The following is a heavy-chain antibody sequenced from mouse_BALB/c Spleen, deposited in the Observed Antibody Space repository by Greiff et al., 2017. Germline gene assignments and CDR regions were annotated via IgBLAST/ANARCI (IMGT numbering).Heavy chain of an antibody. J-gene: IGHJ2*01. CDR2: IYPYNGGT. D-gene: IGHD1-2*01. CDR3: ARGGDYGYPYYFDY. CDR1: GYTFTDYN. V-gene: IGHV1S29*02. Sequence: EVQLVESGPELVKPGASVKISCKASGYTFTDYNMHWVKQSHGKSLEWIGYIYPYNGGTGYNQKFKSKATLTVDNSSSTAYMELRSLTSEDSAVYYCARGGDYGYPYYFDYWGQGTTLTVSS.